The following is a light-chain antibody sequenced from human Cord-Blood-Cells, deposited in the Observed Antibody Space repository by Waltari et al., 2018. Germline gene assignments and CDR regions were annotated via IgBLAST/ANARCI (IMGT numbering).Light chain of an antibody. Sequence: EIVMTQSPATLSVSPGERATLSCRASQSVSSNLAWYQQKPGQAPWLLIYGASTRATGIPARFSGSGSVTEFTLTISSLQSEDFAVYYCQQYNNWPLLFTFGPGTKVDIK. CDR3: QQYNNWPLLFT. CDR2: GAS. J-gene: IGKJ3*01. CDR1: QSVSSN. V-gene: IGKV3-15*01.